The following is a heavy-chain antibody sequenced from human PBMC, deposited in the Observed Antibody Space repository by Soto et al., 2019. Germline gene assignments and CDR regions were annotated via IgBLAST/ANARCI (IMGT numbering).Heavy chain of an antibody. CDR3: ARIYGSGSYYPAFDY. Sequence: PSETLSLTCAVYGGSFSGYYWSWIRQPPGKGLEWIGEINHSGSTNYNPSLKSRVTISVDTSKNQFSLKLSSVTAADTAVYYCARIYGSGSYYPAFDYWGQGTLVTVSS. V-gene: IGHV4-34*01. D-gene: IGHD3-10*01. CDR1: GGSFSGYY. CDR2: INHSGST. J-gene: IGHJ4*02.